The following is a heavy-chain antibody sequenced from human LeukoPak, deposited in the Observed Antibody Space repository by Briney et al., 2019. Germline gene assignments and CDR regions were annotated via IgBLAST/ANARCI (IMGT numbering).Heavy chain of an antibody. J-gene: IGHJ4*02. V-gene: IGHV1-2*02. D-gene: IGHD3-22*01. CDR2: INPNSGGT. Sequence: ASVKVSCKASGYTFTGYYMHWVRQAPGQGLEWMGWINPNSGGTRYAQKFQGGVTMTRDTSITTAYMELRRLRSDDTAVYYCASWTYYYDSSGYYGENYWGQGTLVTVSS. CDR3: ASWTYYYDSSGYYGENY. CDR1: GYTFTGYY.